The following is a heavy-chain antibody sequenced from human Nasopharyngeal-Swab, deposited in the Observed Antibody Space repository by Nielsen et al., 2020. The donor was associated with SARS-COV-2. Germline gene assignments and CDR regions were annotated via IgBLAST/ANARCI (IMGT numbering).Heavy chain of an antibody. CDR2: ISSSSSYI. V-gene: IGHV3-21*01. CDR1: GFTFSSYS. J-gene: IGHJ6*03. CDR3: ARDRWYCSSTSCYTTPYYYMDV. D-gene: IGHD2-2*02. Sequence: GGSLRLSCAASGFTFSSYSMNWVRQAPGKGLEWVSSISSSSSYIYYADSVKGRFTISRDNAKNSLYLQMNSLRAGDTAVYYCARDRWYCSSTSCYTTPYYYMDVWGKGTTVTVSS.